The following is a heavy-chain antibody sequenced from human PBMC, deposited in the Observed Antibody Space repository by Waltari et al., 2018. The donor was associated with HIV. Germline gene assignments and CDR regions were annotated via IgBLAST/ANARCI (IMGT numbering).Heavy chain of an antibody. V-gene: IGHV3-21*01. CDR1: GFNFSRYN. D-gene: IGHD2-15*01. Sequence: EVQLVDSGGGLVKPGGSQRLSCAVSGFNFSRYNMAWVRQAPGKGLEWVSSISFSSDYIYYADSVKGRFTISRDNAKNSLFLQMNSLRDEDTAVYYCARFGPGSGNFFFDYWGQGTLVTVSS. J-gene: IGHJ4*02. CDR3: ARFGPGSGNFFFDY. CDR2: ISFSSDYI.